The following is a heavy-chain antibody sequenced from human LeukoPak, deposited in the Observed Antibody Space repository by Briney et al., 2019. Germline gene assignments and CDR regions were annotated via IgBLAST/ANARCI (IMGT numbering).Heavy chain of an antibody. CDR2: IRYDGSNK. Sequence: GGSLRLSCAASGFTFSLYGMHWVRQAPGKGLEWVAFIRYDGSNKYYADSVKGRFTISRDNSKNTLYLQMNSLRAEDTAVYYCSKGRGIAAGHTLLPWYWGQGTLVTVSS. J-gene: IGHJ4*02. D-gene: IGHD6-13*01. V-gene: IGHV3-30*02. CDR1: GFTFSLYG. CDR3: SKGRGIAAGHTLLPWY.